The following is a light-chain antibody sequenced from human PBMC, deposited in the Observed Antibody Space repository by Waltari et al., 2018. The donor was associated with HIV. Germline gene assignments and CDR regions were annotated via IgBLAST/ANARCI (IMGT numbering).Light chain of an antibody. CDR2: DND. Sequence: QSAMTQPPSVSAAPGQSVVISCSGSNSNIGGNSVSWYQHVPGAAPKLLLYDNDERPSTLRGRFSGSKSDTSATLVISGLQAGDEGAYYCGTWDNRLGSWVFGGGTKLTVL. V-gene: IGLV1-51*01. CDR3: GTWDNRLGSWV. J-gene: IGLJ3*02. CDR1: NSNIGGNS.